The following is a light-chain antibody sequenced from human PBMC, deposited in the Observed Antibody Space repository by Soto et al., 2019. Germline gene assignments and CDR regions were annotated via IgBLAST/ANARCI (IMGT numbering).Light chain of an antibody. Sequence: EIVLTQSPATLSLSPGERVTLSCRASQSVSNYLAWYQQKPGQAPRLLIYDASNRATGIPARFSGSGSGTDFTLTISTLEPEDVAVYYWQQHINRLSFGGGTKVEIK. J-gene: IGKJ4*01. CDR3: QQHINRLS. CDR1: QSVSNY. V-gene: IGKV3-11*01. CDR2: DAS.